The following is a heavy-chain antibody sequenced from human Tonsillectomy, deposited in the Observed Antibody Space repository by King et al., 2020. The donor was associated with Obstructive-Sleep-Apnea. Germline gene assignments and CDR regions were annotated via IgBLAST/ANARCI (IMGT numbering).Heavy chain of an antibody. J-gene: IGHJ4*02. V-gene: IGHV3-30*04. CDR1: GFIFSGYA. CDR3: AREGTYFDY. D-gene: IGHD3-10*01. CDR2: ISYHGSNR. Sequence: VQLVESGGGVVQPGRSLRLSCAASGFIFSGYAMHWVRQAPGKGLEWVAVISYHGSNRNYADSVKGRFTISRDNSKNTLYLQMNSLRTEDTAVYFCAREGTYFDYWAQGTLVTVSS.